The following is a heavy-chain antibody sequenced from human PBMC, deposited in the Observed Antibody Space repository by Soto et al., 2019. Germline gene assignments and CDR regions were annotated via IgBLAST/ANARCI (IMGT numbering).Heavy chain of an antibody. CDR2: IYYSGST. CDR3: ARHDVTYGQYNWFDP. V-gene: IGHV4-39*01. Sequence: QLQLQESGPGLVKPSETLSLTCTVSGGSISSSSYYWGWIRQPPGKGLEWIGSIYYSGSTYYNPSLKMLFTISIDTSKNQFSLTLSSVPAADTAVYYCARHDVTYGQYNWFDPWGQGTLVTVSS. CDR1: GGSISSSSYY. D-gene: IGHD3-10*01. J-gene: IGHJ5*02.